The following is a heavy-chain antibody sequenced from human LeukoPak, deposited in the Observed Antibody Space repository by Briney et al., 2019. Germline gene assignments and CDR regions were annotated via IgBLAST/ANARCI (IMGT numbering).Heavy chain of an antibody. V-gene: IGHV3-30*18. CDR2: ISYDGSNK. CDR3: AKSLVAYYYYYGMDV. Sequence: GGSLRLSCAASGFTFSSYGMHWVRQAPGKGLEWVAVISYDGSNKYYADSVKGRFAISRDNSKNTLYLQMNSLRAEDTAVYYCAKSLVAYYYYYGMDVWGQGTTVTVSS. CDR1: GFTFSSYG. J-gene: IGHJ6*02. D-gene: IGHD2-8*02.